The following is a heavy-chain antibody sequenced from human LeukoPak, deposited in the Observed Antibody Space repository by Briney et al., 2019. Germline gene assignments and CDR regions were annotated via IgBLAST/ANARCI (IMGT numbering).Heavy chain of an antibody. D-gene: IGHD6-19*01. J-gene: IGHJ4*02. CDR2: ISVSGGST. CDR3: ATKSGSGWYLRGY. V-gene: IGHV3-23*01. CDR1: GFTFSSYG. Sequence: GGSLRLSCAASGFTFSSYGMSWVRQAPGKGLELVSAISVSGGSTYYADSVKGRFTISRDNSKNTLYLQMNSLRAEDTAVYYCATKSGSGWYLRGYWGQGTLVTVSS.